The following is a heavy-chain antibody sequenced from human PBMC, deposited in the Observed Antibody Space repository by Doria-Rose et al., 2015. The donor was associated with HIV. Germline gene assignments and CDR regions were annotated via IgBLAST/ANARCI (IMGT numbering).Heavy chain of an antibody. Sequence: GLEWIGYIYSSGSTHYNSSLKSRVTISMDTSKNQFSLKLSSVTAADTAVYYCARFRPSRGIYYSLDVWGKGTTVTVSS. CDR3: ARFRPSRGIYYSLDV. CDR2: IYSSGST. V-gene: IGHV4-4*09. J-gene: IGHJ6*03. D-gene: IGHD3-10*01.